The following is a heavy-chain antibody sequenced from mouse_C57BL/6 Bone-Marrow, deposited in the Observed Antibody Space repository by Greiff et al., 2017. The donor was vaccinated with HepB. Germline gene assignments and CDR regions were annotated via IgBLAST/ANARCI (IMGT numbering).Heavy chain of an antibody. V-gene: IGHV5-9-1*02. CDR2: ISSGGDYI. Sequence: EVMLVESGEGLVKPGGSLKLSCAASGFTFSSYAMSWVRQTPEKRLEWVAYISSGGDYIYYADTVKGRFTISRDNARNTLYLQMSSLKSEDTAMYYCTRGGTTVYYFDYWGQGTTLTVSS. J-gene: IGHJ2*01. CDR3: TRGGTTVYYFDY. CDR1: GFTFSSYA. D-gene: IGHD1-1*01.